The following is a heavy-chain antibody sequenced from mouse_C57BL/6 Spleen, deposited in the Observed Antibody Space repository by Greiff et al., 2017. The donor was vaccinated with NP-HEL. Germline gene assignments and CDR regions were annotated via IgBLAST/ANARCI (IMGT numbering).Heavy chain of an antibody. CDR1: GYTFTEYT. V-gene: IGHV1-62-2*01. CDR3: ARHETPDSSGYGGAMDY. Sequence: VQLQQSGAELVKPGASVKLSCKASGYTFTEYTIHWVKQRSGQGLEWIGWFYPGSGSIKYNEKFKDKATLTADKSSSTVYMELSSLTSEDSAVYFCARHETPDSSGYGGAMDYWGQGTSVTVSS. CDR2: FYPGSGSI. D-gene: IGHD3-2*02. J-gene: IGHJ4*01.